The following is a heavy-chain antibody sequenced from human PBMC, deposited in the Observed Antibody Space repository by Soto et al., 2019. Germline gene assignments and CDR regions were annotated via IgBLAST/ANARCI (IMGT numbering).Heavy chain of an antibody. V-gene: IGHV2-5*02. CDR1: GFSLSTSGVG. Sequence: QITLKESGPTLVKPTQTLTLTCTFSGFSLSTSGVGVGWIRQPPGKALEWLALIYWDDDKRYSPSLKSRLTNTKDTSKNQVVLTMTNMDPVDTATYYCAHRPMVIGRGWFDPWGQGTLVTVSS. D-gene: IGHD5-18*01. CDR2: IYWDDDK. J-gene: IGHJ5*02. CDR3: AHRPMVIGRGWFDP.